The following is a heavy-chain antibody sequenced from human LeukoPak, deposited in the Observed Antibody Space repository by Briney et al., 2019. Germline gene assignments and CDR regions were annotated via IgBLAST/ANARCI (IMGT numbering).Heavy chain of an antibody. D-gene: IGHD3-22*01. CDR2: IYYSGSA. CDR1: GGSFTTYY. J-gene: IGHJ4*02. V-gene: IGHV4-59*01. Sequence: KTSEPLSLTCSVSGGSFTTYYWSWIRQPTGRGLEWIGYIYYSGSANYNPSLQSRVTISVDTSKNQFSLKLSSLTAADSAMYYCARARGDLGGFGSGSPFDYWGQGTLVTVFS. CDR3: ARARGDLGGFGSGSPFDY.